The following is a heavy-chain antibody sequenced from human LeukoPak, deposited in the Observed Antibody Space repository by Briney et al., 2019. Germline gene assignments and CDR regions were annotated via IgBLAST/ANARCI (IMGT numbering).Heavy chain of an antibody. CDR1: GFTFNNYA. CDR2: ISASGGST. J-gene: IGHJ4*02. CDR3: AKGSLYCSGTSCYINY. D-gene: IGHD2-2*02. V-gene: IGHV3-23*01. Sequence: PGGSLRLSCAASGFTFNNYALSWVRQAPGRGLEWVSVISASGGSTYHADSVKGRFTISRDSFKNTLYLQMNSLRAEDTAVYYCAKGSLYCSGTSCYINYWGQGTLVTVSS.